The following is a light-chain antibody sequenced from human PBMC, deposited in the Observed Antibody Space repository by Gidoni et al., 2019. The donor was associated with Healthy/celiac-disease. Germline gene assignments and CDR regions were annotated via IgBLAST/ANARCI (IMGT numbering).Light chain of an antibody. CDR3: QVWDSSSDHAV. Sequence: SYVLTQPPSVSVAPGQTARSTCGGNNIGSKSVHWYQQKPGQAPVLVVYDDSDRPSGIPERFSGSNSGNTATLTISRVEAGDEADYYCQVWDSSSDHAVFGGGTQLTAL. CDR1: NIGSKS. CDR2: DDS. V-gene: IGLV3-21*02. J-gene: IGLJ7*02.